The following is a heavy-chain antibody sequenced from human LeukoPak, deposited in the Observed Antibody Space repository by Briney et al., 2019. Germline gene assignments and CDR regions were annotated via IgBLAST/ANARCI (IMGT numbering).Heavy chain of an antibody. D-gene: IGHD3-22*01. V-gene: IGHV4-39*01. CDR3: TRRVRNPSDY. J-gene: IGHJ4*02. CDR1: GGSISSSASY. Sequence: SETLSLTCTVSGGSISSSASYWGWIRHPPGNWLEWIGTISYSGSTNYSPSLKSGFTMSVDTSKNQSSLRLSSVTAADTAMSYCTRRVRNPSDYWGQGTLVTVSS. CDR2: ISYSGST.